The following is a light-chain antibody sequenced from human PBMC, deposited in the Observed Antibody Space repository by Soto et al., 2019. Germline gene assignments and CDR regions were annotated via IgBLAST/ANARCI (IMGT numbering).Light chain of an antibody. CDR2: QDN. Sequence: SYELTQPPSVSGSTRQTASVTCSGDKLRDEYVSWYRQKPGQSPVLVIYQDNKRPSGIPERFSGSNSGNTASLTINGTQAMVEADYFCQAWGRSTVYVFGTGTELTVL. J-gene: IGLJ1*01. V-gene: IGLV3-1*01. CDR1: KLRDEY. CDR3: QAWGRSTVYV.